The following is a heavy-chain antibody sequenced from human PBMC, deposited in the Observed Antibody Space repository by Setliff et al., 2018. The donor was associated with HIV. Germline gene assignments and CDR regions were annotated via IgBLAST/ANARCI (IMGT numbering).Heavy chain of an antibody. D-gene: IGHD5-18*01. CDR2: IYSTGSI. V-gene: IGHV4-4*07. CDR3: ARCGYSYGMLMDV. CDR1: GGSINKYY. J-gene: IGHJ6*03. Sequence: SSETLSLTCTVSGGSINKYYWSWIRQSAGRGLEWIGRIYSTGSINYNPSLKSRVTMSVDTAKNQFSLNLTSVTAADTAIYYCARCGYSYGMLMDVWGKGTTVTVSS.